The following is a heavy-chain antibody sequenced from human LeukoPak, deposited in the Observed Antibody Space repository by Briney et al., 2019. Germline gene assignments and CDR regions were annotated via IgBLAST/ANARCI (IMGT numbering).Heavy chain of an antibody. Sequence: SETLSLTCTVSGYSISSGYYWGWIRQPPGKGLEWIGSIYHSGSTYYNPSLKSRVTISVDTSKNQFSLKLSSVTAADTAVYYCAGNPVEMATMGDYWGQGTLVTVSS. V-gene: IGHV4-38-2*02. CDR1: GYSISSGYY. J-gene: IGHJ4*02. D-gene: IGHD5-24*01. CDR2: IYHSGST. CDR3: AGNPVEMATMGDY.